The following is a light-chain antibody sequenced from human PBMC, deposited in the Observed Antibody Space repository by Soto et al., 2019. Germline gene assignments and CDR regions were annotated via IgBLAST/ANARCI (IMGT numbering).Light chain of an antibody. CDR3: QQGSNWPLT. Sequence: EIVLTQSPATLSLSPGERATLSCRASQSVSSDLAWYQQKPGQAPRLLIYDASNRATGIPARFSGSGSGTDFTLTSSSREPEDFAVYYCQQGSNWPLTFGGGTNVEIK. V-gene: IGKV3-11*01. CDR2: DAS. CDR1: QSVSSD. J-gene: IGKJ4*01.